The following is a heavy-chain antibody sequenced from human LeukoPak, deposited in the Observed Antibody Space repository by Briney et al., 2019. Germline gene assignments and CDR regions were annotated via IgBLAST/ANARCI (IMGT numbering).Heavy chain of an antibody. D-gene: IGHD2-15*01. V-gene: IGHV3-48*01. CDR1: GFPLSSYS. Sequence: GGSLRLSCAASGFPLSSYSINWVRQAPGKGLEWVSYISRSGSAIYYVDSVKGRFTVSRDNAKNSLFLQMNSPRAEDTAVYYCVRVKGSYFDYWGQGALVTVSS. CDR2: ISRSGSAI. J-gene: IGHJ4*02. CDR3: VRVKGSYFDY.